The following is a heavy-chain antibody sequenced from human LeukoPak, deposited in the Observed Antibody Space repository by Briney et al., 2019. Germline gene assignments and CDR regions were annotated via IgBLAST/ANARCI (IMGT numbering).Heavy chain of an antibody. J-gene: IGHJ4*02. CDR1: GDTLSELS. D-gene: IGHD6-19*01. CDR2: FDPEDGET. Sequence: ASVKVSCKVSGDTLSELSMHWVRQAPEEGLEWMGGFDPEDGETIYAQKYQGRVTMTEDTSTDTVYMELTSLRSEDTAVYYCATRRGSTAVAAYYFHAWGQGTLVTVSS. CDR3: ATRRGSTAVAAYYFHA. V-gene: IGHV1-24*01.